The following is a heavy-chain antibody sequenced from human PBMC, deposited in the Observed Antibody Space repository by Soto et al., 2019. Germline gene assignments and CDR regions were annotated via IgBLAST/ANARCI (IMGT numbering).Heavy chain of an antibody. D-gene: IGHD2-2*01. CDR3: ARAINQSSAFDI. CDR2: INHSGST. CDR1: GGSFSGYY. Sequence: SETLSLTCAVYGGSFSGYYWSWIRQPPGKGLEWIGEINHSGSTNYNPSLKSRVTISVDTSKNQFSRKLSSVTAADTAVYYCARAINQSSAFDIWGQGTMVTVSS. V-gene: IGHV4-34*01. J-gene: IGHJ3*02.